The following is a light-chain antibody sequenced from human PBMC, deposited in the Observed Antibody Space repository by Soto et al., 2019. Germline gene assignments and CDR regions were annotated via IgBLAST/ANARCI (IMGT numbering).Light chain of an antibody. CDR3: SSYTASNTCV. CDR1: SRDVGAYNF. J-gene: IGLJ3*02. V-gene: IGLV2-14*01. Sequence: QPASVSGSPGQSITISCSGTSRDVGAYNFVSWYQQLPSKAPKLMIYEVTNRPSGVSHRFSGSKSGNTASLTISGLQADDEADYYCSSYTASNTCVFGGGTKVTVL. CDR2: EVT.